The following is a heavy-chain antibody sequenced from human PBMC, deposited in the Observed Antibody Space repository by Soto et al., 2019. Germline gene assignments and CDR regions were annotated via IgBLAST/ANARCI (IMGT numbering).Heavy chain of an antibody. D-gene: IGHD3-22*01. J-gene: IGHJ4*02. V-gene: IGHV3-11*01. CDR3: AREHDGTGYPDY. CDR1: GFTFRDDY. Sequence: QVHLVESGGGLVKPGGSLRLSCAASGFTFRDDYMSWIRQAPGKGLEWVSYISSTGGTIYYADSVKGRFTISRDNAKNSLYPQMNSLRAEDTAVYFCAREHDGTGYPDYWGQGTLVTVSS. CDR2: ISSTGGTI.